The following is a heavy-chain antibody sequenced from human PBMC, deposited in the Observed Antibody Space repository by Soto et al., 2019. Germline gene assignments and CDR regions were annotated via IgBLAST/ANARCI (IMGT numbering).Heavy chain of an antibody. J-gene: IGHJ4*02. D-gene: IGHD3-22*01. Sequence: PGGSLRLSCAASGLTFSDYYMSWIRQAPGKGLEWVSYISSSGSTIYYADSVKGRFTISRDNAKNSLYLQMNSLRAEDTAVYYCARDKGVGGYYENFDYWGQGTLVTVSS. CDR1: GLTFSDYY. CDR2: ISSSGSTI. CDR3: ARDKGVGGYYENFDY. V-gene: IGHV3-11*01.